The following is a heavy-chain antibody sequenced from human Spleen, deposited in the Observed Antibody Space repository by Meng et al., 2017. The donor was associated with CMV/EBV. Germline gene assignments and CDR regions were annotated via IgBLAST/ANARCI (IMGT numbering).Heavy chain of an antibody. J-gene: IGHJ4*02. CDR3: ARRRVGASRGRVDY. CDR1: GGSFSGYY. CDR2: INHSGST. Sequence: SETLSLTCAVYGGSFSGYYWSWIRQPPGKGLEWIGEINHSGSTNYNPSLKSRVTISVDTSKNQFSLKLSSVTAADTAVYYCARRRVGASRGRVDYWGQGTLVTVSS. D-gene: IGHD1-26*01. V-gene: IGHV4-34*01.